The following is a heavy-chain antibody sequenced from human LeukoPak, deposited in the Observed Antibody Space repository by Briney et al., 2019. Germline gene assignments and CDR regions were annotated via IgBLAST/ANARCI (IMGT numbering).Heavy chain of an antibody. J-gene: IGHJ4*02. D-gene: IGHD1-26*01. CDR2: IYYSGST. Sequence: SETLSLTCTVSGGSISSSSYYWGWIRQPPGKGLEWIGSIYYSGSTYYNPSLNGRVTMSLDKSSNQLSLNLTSVTAADTATYYCSRESGAFCPFGYWGQGTLVIVSS. V-gene: IGHV4-39*07. CDR1: GGSISSSSYY. CDR3: SRESGAFCPFGY.